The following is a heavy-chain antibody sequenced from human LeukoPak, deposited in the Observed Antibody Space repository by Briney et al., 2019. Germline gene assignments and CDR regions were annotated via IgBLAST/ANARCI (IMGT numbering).Heavy chain of an antibody. Sequence: GASVKVSCKASGYTFTSYYMHWVRQAPGQGLEWMGIINPSGGSTSYAQKFQGRVTMTRDTSTSTDYMELSSLRSEDTAVYYCAREYGDYAIDYWGQGTLVTVSS. CDR3: AREYGDYAIDY. CDR2: INPSGGST. J-gene: IGHJ4*02. D-gene: IGHD4-17*01. V-gene: IGHV1-46*01. CDR1: GYTFTSYY.